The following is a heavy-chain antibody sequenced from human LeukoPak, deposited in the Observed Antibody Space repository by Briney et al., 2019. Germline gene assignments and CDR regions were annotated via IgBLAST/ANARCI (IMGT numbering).Heavy chain of an antibody. D-gene: IGHD6-13*01. CDR1: GFTFSTYS. Sequence: PGGSLRLSCAASGFTFSTYSMNWVRLAPGKGLEWVSIISGDGATTDYADSVKGRFTISRGNSRNTLYLQMNSLRVEDTAVYYCAKKNLAAAGPNYFDYWGQGTLVTVSS. V-gene: IGHV3-23*01. J-gene: IGHJ4*02. CDR2: ISGDGATT. CDR3: AKKNLAAAGPNYFDY.